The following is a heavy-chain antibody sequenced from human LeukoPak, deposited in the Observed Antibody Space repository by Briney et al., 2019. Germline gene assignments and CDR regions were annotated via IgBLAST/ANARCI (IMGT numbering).Heavy chain of an antibody. V-gene: IGHV1-2*02. D-gene: IGHD5-18*01. CDR2: INPNSGGT. CDR3: AREGYSYGLNYFDY. J-gene: IGHJ4*02. CDR1: GYTFTGYY. Sequence: ASVKVSCKASGYTFTGYYMHWVRQAPGQGLEWMGWINPNSGGTNYAQKFQGRVAMTRDTSIGTAYMELSRLRSDDTAVYYCAREGYSYGLNYFDYWGQGTLVTVSS.